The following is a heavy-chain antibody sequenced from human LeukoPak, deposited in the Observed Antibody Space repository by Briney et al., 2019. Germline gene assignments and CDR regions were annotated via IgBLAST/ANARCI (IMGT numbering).Heavy chain of an antibody. V-gene: IGHV4-39*07. Sequence: SETLSLTCTVSGGSISSSSYYWGWIRQPPGKGLEWIGSIYYSGNTYYNPSLKSRVTISVDTSGNQFSLRLTSVTAADAAAYYCARGISPRLFGSRGNHPRRGGLDVWGQGTTVTVSS. CDR1: GGSISSSSYY. D-gene: IGHD1-14*01. J-gene: IGHJ6*02. CDR2: IYYSGNT. CDR3: ARGISPRLFGSRGNHPRRGGLDV.